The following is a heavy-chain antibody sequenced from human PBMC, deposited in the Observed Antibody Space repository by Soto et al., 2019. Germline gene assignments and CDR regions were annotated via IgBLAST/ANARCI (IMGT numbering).Heavy chain of an antibody. J-gene: IGHJ4*02. CDR1: GFTFGSFA. Sequence: EVQLLESGGGLVQPGGSLRLSCAASGFTFGSFAMTWVRQAPGKGLVWVSAITATGGGVYFADSVKGRFTISRDNSNNSLYLQMNSLRAEDTAVYYCAKYPYSSGYYPFDHWGQGTLVTVSS. CDR2: ITATGGGV. D-gene: IGHD6-19*01. V-gene: IGHV3-23*01. CDR3: AKYPYSSGYYPFDH.